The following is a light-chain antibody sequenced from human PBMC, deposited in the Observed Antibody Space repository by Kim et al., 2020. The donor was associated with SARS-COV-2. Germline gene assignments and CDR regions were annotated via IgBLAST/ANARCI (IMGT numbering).Light chain of an antibody. CDR1: SIGSKS. V-gene: IGLV3-21*04. Sequence: PGKTARITCGGNSIGSKSVHWYQQKPGQAPVLVISYDSDRPSGIPERYSGSNSGNTATLTISRVEVGDEADFYCQVWHSSSDHRVVFGGGPQLTVL. CDR3: QVWHSSSDHRVV. J-gene: IGLJ2*01. CDR2: YDS.